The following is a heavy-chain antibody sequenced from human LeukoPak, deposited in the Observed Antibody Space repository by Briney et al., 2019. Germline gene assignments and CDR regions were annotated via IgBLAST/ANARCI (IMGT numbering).Heavy chain of an antibody. CDR3: AKHLWRDLLWFGEGYYFGY. J-gene: IGHJ4*02. CDR2: ISGDGGST. Sequence: PGGSLRLSCAASGFPFSNYAMSWVRQAPGKGLECVSVISGDGGSTYYADSVKGRFTISRDNSKNTLYLQMNSLRAGDTAVYYCAKHLWRDLLWFGEGYYFGYWGQGTLVTVSS. V-gene: IGHV3-23*01. D-gene: IGHD3-10*01. CDR1: GFPFSNYA.